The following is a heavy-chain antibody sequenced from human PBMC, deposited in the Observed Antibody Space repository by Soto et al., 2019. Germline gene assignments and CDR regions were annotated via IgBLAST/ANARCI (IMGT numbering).Heavy chain of an antibody. CDR2: IYPGDSDT. D-gene: IGHD3-3*01. J-gene: IGHJ6*02. V-gene: IGHV5-51*01. Sequence: GESLKISRKGSWYSFTSYWVGWVRQMPRKGLEWMGIIYPGDSDTRYSPSFQGQVTISVDKSISTAYLQWSSLKATDTAMYYCARHAYDFWSGHPNPRYYYGMDVWGQGTTVTVSS. CDR3: ARHAYDFWSGHPNPRYYYGMDV. CDR1: WYSFTSYW.